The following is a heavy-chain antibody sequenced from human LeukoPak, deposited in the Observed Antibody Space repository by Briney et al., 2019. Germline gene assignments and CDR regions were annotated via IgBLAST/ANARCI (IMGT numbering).Heavy chain of an antibody. Sequence: GGSLRLSCAASGFTFSNYYMNWIRQAPGKGLEWVAVISYDGSDKYYADSVKGRFTISRDNSKNTLYLQMNSLRAEDTAVYYCARSLATSYYYMDVWGKGTTVTVSS. CDR2: ISYDGSDK. CDR1: GFTFSNYY. J-gene: IGHJ6*03. D-gene: IGHD5-12*01. CDR3: ARSLATSYYYMDV. V-gene: IGHV3-30*03.